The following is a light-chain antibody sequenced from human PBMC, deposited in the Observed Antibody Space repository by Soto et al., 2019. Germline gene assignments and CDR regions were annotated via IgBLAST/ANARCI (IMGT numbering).Light chain of an antibody. CDR3: GTWDSGLSAVV. V-gene: IGLV1-51*01. CDR2: DND. J-gene: IGLJ2*01. Sequence: QSALTQPPSVSAAPGQKVTLSCSGSSSNLVNNYVSWYQQLPGTAPKLLIYDNDDRPSGIPDRFSGSKSGMSATLAITGLQTGDEADYYCGTWDSGLSAVVFGGGTKLTVL. CDR1: SSNLVNNY.